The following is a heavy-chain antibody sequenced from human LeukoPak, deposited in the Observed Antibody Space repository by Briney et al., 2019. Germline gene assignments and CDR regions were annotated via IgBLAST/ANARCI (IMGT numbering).Heavy chain of an antibody. CDR1: GGSISSSSYY. V-gene: IGHV4-39*07. J-gene: IGHJ5*02. CDR2: IYYSGST. D-gene: IGHD6-13*01. CDR3: ARGKLTAAAGSNWFDP. Sequence: SETLSLTCTVSGGSISSSSYYWGWIRQPPGKGLEWIGSIYYSGSTYYNPSLKSRVTISVDTSKNQFSLKLSSVTAADTAVYYCARGKLTAAAGSNWFDPWGQGTLVTVSS.